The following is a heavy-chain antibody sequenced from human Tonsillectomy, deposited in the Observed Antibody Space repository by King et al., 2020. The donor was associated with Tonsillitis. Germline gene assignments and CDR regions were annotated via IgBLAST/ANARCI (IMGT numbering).Heavy chain of an antibody. CDR1: GGTFTSYG. Sequence: VQLVESGAEMKKPGSSVTVSCSASGGTFTSYGVTWVRQAPGQGLEWMGGIIPIFDSTNYAQQFQDRITITADDSTSTVYLDLSSLTSEDTAIYYCARGVPDIAVSRPPDWFDPWGQGTLVIVSS. CDR2: IIPIFDST. D-gene: IGHD2-15*01. CDR3: ARGVPDIAVSRPPDWFDP. V-gene: IGHV1-69*01. J-gene: IGHJ5*02.